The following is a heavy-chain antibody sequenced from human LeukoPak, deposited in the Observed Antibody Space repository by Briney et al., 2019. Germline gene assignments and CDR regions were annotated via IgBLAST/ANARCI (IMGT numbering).Heavy chain of an antibody. CDR1: GFTFSGHW. J-gene: IGHJ4*02. CDR3: ARDINWGQVDY. CDR2: INGDGSAT. V-gene: IGHV3-74*01. Sequence: GGSLRLSCAASGFTFSGHWIYWLRQAPGKGLAWVSRINGDGSATNYAGSMKGRFTISRDNAKNILYLQMNSLREDDTAAYYCARDINWGQVDYWGQGTLVTVSS. D-gene: IGHD7-27*01.